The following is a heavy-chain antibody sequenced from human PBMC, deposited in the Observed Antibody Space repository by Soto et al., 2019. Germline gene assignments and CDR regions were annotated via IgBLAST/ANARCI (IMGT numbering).Heavy chain of an antibody. J-gene: IGHJ6*02. Sequence: QLQVQESGPGLVKPSETLSLTCTVSGGSVSSSSYSWGWIRQSPGKGLEWIGTIYSSENTYYNPSLLRRVTLSVDTSKNEFSLRLSSVTAADTAVYYCARLNGYCISTNCHGYYGMDVWGQGTTVTVSS. CDR2: IYSSENT. V-gene: IGHV4-39*01. CDR1: GGSVSSSSYS. D-gene: IGHD2-2*03. CDR3: ARLNGYCISTNCHGYYGMDV.